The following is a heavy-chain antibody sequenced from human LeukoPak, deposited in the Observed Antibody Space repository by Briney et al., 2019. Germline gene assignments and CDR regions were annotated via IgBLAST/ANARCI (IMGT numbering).Heavy chain of an antibody. D-gene: IGHD1-1*01. V-gene: IGHV1-69*13. CDR2: IIPIFGTA. CDR1: GGTFSSYA. J-gene: IGHJ4*02. Sequence: ASVKVSCKASGGTFSSYAISWVRQAPGQGLEWMGGIIPIFGTANYAQKFQGRVTITAAESPSTAYMELSSLRSEDTAVYYCARVTIGTVDYWGQGTLVTVSS. CDR3: ARVTIGTVDY.